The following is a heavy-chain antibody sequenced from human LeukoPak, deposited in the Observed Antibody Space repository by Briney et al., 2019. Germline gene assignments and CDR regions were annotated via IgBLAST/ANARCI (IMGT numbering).Heavy chain of an antibody. CDR3: ARSPGWEGFDY. Sequence: SGTLSLTCTVSGGSISSYYWSWIRQPPGKGLEWIGYIYYSGSTNYNPSLKSRVTISVDTSKNQFSLKLSSVTAADTAVYYCARSPGWEGFDYWGQGTLVTVSS. V-gene: IGHV4-59*01. CDR2: IYYSGST. D-gene: IGHD1-26*01. J-gene: IGHJ4*02. CDR1: GGSISSYY.